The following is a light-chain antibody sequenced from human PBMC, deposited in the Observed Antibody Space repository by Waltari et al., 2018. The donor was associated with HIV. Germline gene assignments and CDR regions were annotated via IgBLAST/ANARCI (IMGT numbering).Light chain of an antibody. CDR1: SNDIGAYNY. V-gene: IGLV2-11*01. CDR3: CSYAGSRVI. CDR2: DVN. J-gene: IGLJ2*01. Sequence: QSALTQPRSVSGSPGQSVTISCVGTSNDIGAYNYLPSSQQHPGKAPKVMIYDVNKRPSGVPDRFSGSKSGYTASLTISGLQAEDEADYYCCSYAGSRVIFGGGTKLTVL.